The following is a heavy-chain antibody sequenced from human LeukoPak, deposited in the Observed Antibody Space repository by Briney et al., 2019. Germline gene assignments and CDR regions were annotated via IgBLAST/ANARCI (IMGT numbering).Heavy chain of an antibody. V-gene: IGHV4-59*08. D-gene: IGHD3-3*01. Sequence: SETLSLTCTVSGGTISSYYWNWIRQPPGKGLEWIGYIHYSGSTKYNPSLKSRVTISVDTSKNQFSLKLSSVTAADTAVYYCARLDPSFDFWSGYYTHYYYGMDVWGQGTTVTVSS. CDR3: ARLDPSFDFWSGYYTHYYYGMDV. CDR1: GGTISSYY. CDR2: IHYSGST. J-gene: IGHJ6*02.